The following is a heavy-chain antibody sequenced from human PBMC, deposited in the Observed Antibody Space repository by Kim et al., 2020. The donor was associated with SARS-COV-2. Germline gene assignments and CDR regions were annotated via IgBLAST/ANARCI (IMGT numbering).Heavy chain of an antibody. Sequence: NTNYAQKLQGRVTMTTDTSTSTAYMELRSLRSDDTAVYYCARDSSSSPDYWGQGTLVTVSS. CDR3: ARDSSSSPDY. J-gene: IGHJ4*02. CDR2: NT. D-gene: IGHD6-13*01. V-gene: IGHV1-18*01.